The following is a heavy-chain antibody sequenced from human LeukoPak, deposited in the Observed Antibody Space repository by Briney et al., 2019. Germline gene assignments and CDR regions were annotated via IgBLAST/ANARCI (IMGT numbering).Heavy chain of an antibody. D-gene: IGHD6-6*01. V-gene: IGHV4-34*01. CDR1: GGSFSGYY. Sequence: SETLSLTCAVYGGSFSGYYWSWIRQPPGKGLEGIGEINHSGTTNYNPSLKSRVTISVDTSKNQFSLKLSSVTAADTAVYYCARGSSPIHSSSQRMLDPWGQGTLVTVSS. J-gene: IGHJ5*02. CDR3: ARGSSPIHSSSQRMLDP. CDR2: INHSGTT.